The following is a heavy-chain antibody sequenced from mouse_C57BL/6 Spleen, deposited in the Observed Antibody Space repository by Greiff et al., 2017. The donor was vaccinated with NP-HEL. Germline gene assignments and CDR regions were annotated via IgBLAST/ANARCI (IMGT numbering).Heavy chain of an antibody. CDR1: GYAFSSSW. CDR3: ARGGGRRDYALGY. V-gene: IGHV1-82*01. CDR2: IYPGDGDT. D-gene: IGHD2-4*01. J-gene: IGHJ2*01. Sequence: QVQLQQSGPELVKPGASVKISCKASGYAFSSSWMNWVKQRPGKGLEWIGRIYPGDGDTNYNGKFKGKATLTADKSSSTAYMQLSSLTSEDSAVYFCARGGGRRDYALGYWGQGTTLTVSS.